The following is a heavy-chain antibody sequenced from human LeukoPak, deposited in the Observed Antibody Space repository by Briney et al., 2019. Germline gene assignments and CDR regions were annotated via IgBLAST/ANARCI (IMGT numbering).Heavy chain of an antibody. Sequence: SVKVSCKASGFTFTGSSMQWVRQARGQRLEWIGWIAVGSGNTNYAQKFQGRVTITRDMSTSTAYMELSSLRSEDTALYYCAAVFGSGYYYYFDYWGQGTLVTVSS. J-gene: IGHJ4*02. CDR2: IAVGSGNT. D-gene: IGHD3-22*01. V-gene: IGHV1-58*02. CDR1: GFTFTGSS. CDR3: AAVFGSGYYYYFDY.